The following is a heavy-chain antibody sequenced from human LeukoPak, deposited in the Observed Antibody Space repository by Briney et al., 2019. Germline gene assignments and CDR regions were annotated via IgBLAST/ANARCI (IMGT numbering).Heavy chain of an antibody. Sequence: ASVKVSCKXSGYTFTGYYMHWVRQAPGQGLEWMGRINPNSGGTNYAQKFQGRVTMTRDTSISTAYMELSRLRSDDTAVYYCARAHSSSWYWFDPWGQGTLVTVSS. V-gene: IGHV1-2*06. CDR3: ARAHSSSWYWFDP. J-gene: IGHJ5*02. D-gene: IGHD6-13*01. CDR2: INPNSGGT. CDR1: GYTFTGYY.